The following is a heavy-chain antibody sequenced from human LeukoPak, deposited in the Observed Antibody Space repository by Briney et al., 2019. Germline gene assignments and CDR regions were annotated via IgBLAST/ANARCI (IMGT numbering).Heavy chain of an antibody. CDR3: AREGAVAGIATLSVDY. V-gene: IGHV1-18*01. Sequence: ASVKVSCKASGYTFTSYGISWVRQAPGQGLEWMGWISAYNGNTNYAQKLQGRVTMTTDTSTSTAYMELRSLRSDDTAVYYCAREGAVAGIATLSVDYWGQGTLVTVSS. CDR2: ISAYNGNT. CDR1: GYTFTSYG. J-gene: IGHJ4*02. D-gene: IGHD6-19*01.